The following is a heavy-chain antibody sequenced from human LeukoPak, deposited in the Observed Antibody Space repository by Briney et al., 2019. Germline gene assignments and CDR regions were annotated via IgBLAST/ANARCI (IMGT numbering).Heavy chain of an antibody. Sequence: SVKVSCKASGGTFSSYAISWVRQAPGQGLEWMGRIIPILGIANYAQKFQGRVTITADKSTSTAYMELSSLRSEDTAVYYCARLGEGSSSDWFDPWGQGTLVTVSS. CDR2: IIPILGIA. CDR3: ARLGEGSSSDWFDP. D-gene: IGHD6-6*01. J-gene: IGHJ5*02. CDR1: GGTFSSYA. V-gene: IGHV1-69*04.